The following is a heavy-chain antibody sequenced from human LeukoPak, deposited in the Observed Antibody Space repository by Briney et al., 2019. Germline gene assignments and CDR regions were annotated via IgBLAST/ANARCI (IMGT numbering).Heavy chain of an antibody. J-gene: IGHJ3*02. CDR2: TSSGSSYI. CDR1: GFTFSNYN. V-gene: IGHV3-21*01. Sequence: GGSLRLSCEASGFTFSNYNMNWVRQAPGKGLEWVSSTSSGSSYIYYADSVKGRFTISRDNAKNSLYLQMTSLRAEDTAVYYCARGTNWGGDDAFGIWGQGTMVTVSS. D-gene: IGHD7-27*01. CDR3: ARGTNWGGDDAFGI.